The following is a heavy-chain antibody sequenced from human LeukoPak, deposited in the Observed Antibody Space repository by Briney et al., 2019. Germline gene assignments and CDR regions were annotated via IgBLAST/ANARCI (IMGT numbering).Heavy chain of an antibody. D-gene: IGHD5-12*01. V-gene: IGHV3-23*01. Sequence: GWSLRLSCAASGFTFSSYAMSWVGQAPGKGLEWDSAISGSGATTYYADSVKGRFTISRDNSKNTLYLQMSSLRAEDTAVYYCAKRSGGYSGYDLDYWGQGTLVTVSS. CDR1: GFTFSSYA. J-gene: IGHJ4*02. CDR2: ISGSGATT. CDR3: AKRSGGYSGYDLDY.